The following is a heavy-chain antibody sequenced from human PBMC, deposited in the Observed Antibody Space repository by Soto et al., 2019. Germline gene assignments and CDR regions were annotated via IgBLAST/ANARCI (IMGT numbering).Heavy chain of an antibody. CDR2: IYWDDDK. J-gene: IGHJ4*02. Sequence: QITLKESGPTLVKPTQTLTLTCTLSGFSLSTSGVDVGWIRQPPGKALEWLALIYWDDDKRYKPSLKSRRTITKGTARNQVVLTMTNMDPLDTATYHFPHRRPNSNSPEYFFDYWGQGTLVTVSS. D-gene: IGHD6-6*01. CDR3: PHRRPNSNSPEYFFDY. V-gene: IGHV2-5*02. CDR1: GFSLSTSGVD.